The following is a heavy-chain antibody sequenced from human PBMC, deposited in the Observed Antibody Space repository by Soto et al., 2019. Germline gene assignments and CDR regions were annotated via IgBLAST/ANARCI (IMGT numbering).Heavy chain of an antibody. D-gene: IGHD6-19*01. CDR3: ARIPVAGHGYQDY. CDR1: GYTFTSYV. J-gene: IGHJ4*02. Sequence: QVQLVQSAAEMKKPGASVKVSCKASGYTFTSYVINWVRQAPGQGLEWMGYINTYAGNTYYAQKLQGRVTMTTDTSSTTAYMERGSLTSDDTAVYFCARIPVAGHGYQDYWGQGTLVTVSS. V-gene: IGHV1-18*01. CDR2: INTYAGNT.